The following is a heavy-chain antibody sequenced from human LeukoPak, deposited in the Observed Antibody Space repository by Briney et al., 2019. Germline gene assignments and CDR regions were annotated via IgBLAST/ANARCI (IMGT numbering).Heavy chain of an antibody. Sequence: GGSLRLSCAASGSTFSSYAMHWVRQAPGKGLEWVSGISGSGGSTYYADSVKGRFTISRDNSKNTLYLQMNSLRAEDTAVYYCAKEIVVVVAATGDYWGQGTLVTVSS. D-gene: IGHD2-15*01. J-gene: IGHJ4*02. CDR2: ISGSGGST. CDR1: GSTFSSYA. CDR3: AKEIVVVVAATGDY. V-gene: IGHV3-23*01.